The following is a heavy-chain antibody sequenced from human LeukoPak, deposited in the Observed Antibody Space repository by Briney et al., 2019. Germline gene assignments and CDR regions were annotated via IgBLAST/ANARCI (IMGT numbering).Heavy chain of an antibody. CDR2: FDLEDDDT. Sequence: GASVKISCKVSGYSLTELATHWVRQAPGSGLEWMGGFDLEDDDTIYAHKFQGRVTMTEAISTDTAFLELHNLKFDDTAVYYCATGYGRTTLLASWGQGTLVTVSS. V-gene: IGHV1-24*01. CDR1: GYSLTELA. J-gene: IGHJ5*02. D-gene: IGHD1-1*01. CDR3: ATGYGRTTLLAS.